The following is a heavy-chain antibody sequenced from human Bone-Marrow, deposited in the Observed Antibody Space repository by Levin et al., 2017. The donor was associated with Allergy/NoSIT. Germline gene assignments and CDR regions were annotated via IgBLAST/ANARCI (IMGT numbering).Heavy chain of an antibody. J-gene: IGHJ3*02. CDR1: GGSISSGSYY. V-gene: IGHV4-61*02. Sequence: SQTLSLTCTVSGGSISSGSYYWSWIRQPAGKGLEWIGRIYTSGSTNYNPSLKSRVTISVDTSKNQFSLKLSSVTAADTAVYYCARSMFGESPFNPYSDAFDIWGQGTMVTVSS. D-gene: IGHD3-10*02. CDR3: ARSMFGESPFNPYSDAFDI. CDR2: IYTSGST.